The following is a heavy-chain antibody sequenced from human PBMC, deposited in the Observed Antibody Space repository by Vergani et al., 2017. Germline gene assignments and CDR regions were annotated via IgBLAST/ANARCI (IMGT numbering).Heavy chain of an antibody. D-gene: IGHD3-10*01. J-gene: IGHJ4*02. CDR2: ISSSSSYI. V-gene: IGHV3-21*01. Sequence: EVQLVESGGGLVKPGGSLRLSCAASGFTFSSYSMNWVRQAPGKGLEWVSSISSSSSYIYYADSVKGRFTISRDNAKNSLYLQMNSLRAEDTAVYYCARMMVRGVTRSFDYWGQGTLVTVSS. CDR3: ARMMVRGVTRSFDY. CDR1: GFTFSSYS.